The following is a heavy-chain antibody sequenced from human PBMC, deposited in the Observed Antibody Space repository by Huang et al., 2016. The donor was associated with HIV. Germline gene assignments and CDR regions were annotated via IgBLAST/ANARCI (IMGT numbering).Heavy chain of an antibody. J-gene: IGHJ3*01. CDR2: IDPVESKS. CDR1: GYSFSIYW. Sequence: EVQLVQSGAEVKKPGESLKISCTGSGYSFSIYWIAWVRQMPGKGLEWMGIIDPVESKSTYSPSFEGHVSISVDKSINTVYLHWSSLKASDTAIYYCAKGRRAFDVWGQGTWVTVSS. V-gene: IGHV5-51*03. CDR3: AKGRRAFDV.